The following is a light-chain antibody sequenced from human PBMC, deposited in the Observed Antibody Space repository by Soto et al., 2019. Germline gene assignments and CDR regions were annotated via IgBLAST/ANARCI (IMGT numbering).Light chain of an antibody. CDR1: QSVSNY. V-gene: IGKV3-11*01. CDR2: DAV. CDR3: QQRSDWPLT. J-gene: IGKJ4*01. Sequence: DIVVTQSPGALSLSPGERATLSCRASQSVSNYLAWYQQKPGQAPRLLIYDAVKRATGIPARFSGGGSGTDFTLTISSLEPEDFGVYYCQQRSDWPLTFGGGTKVEIK.